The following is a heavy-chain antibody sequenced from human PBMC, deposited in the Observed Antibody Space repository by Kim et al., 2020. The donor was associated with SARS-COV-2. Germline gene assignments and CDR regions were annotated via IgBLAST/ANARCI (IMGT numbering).Heavy chain of an antibody. V-gene: IGHV3-30*04. D-gene: IGHD3-10*01. CDR2: ISYDGSNK. J-gene: IGHJ5*02. CDR3: ARASRMVRGGGWFDP. CDR1: GFTFSSYA. Sequence: GSLRLSCAASGFTFSSYAMHWVRQAPGKGLEWVAVISYDGSNKFYADSVKGRFTISRDNSKNTLYLQMNSLRVEDTAVYYCARASRMVRGGGWFDPWGQGTLVTVSS.